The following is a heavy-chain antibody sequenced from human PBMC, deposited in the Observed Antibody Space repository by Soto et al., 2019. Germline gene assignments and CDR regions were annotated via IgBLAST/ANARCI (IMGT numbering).Heavy chain of an antibody. CDR3: AHAYYDFWSGYATYFDY. V-gene: IGHV2-5*01. CDR2: IYWNDDK. D-gene: IGHD3-3*01. J-gene: IGHJ4*02. Sequence: GLDLEWLALIYWNDDKRYSPSLKSRLTITKDTSKNQVVLTMTNMDPVDTATYYCAHAYYDFWSGYATYFDYWGQGTLVTVSS.